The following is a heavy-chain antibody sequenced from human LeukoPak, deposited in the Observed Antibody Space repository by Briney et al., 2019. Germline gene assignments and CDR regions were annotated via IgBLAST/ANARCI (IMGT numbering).Heavy chain of an antibody. J-gene: IGHJ5*02. CDR1: GFTFSEYY. Sequence: GGSLRLSCAASGFTFSEYYMSWVSQAPGKGLEWVSYISTSSYTNYSDSVKGRCTISRDNAKNSLYLQINSPSADVTAVSFCARAFLYCSSTSCYLDLWGQGTLVTVSS. D-gene: IGHD2-2*01. V-gene: IGHV3-11*06. CDR2: ISTSSYT. CDR3: ARAFLYCSSTSCYLDL.